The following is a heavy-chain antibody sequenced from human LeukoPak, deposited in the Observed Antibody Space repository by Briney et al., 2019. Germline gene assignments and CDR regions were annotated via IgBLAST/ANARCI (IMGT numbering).Heavy chain of an antibody. V-gene: IGHV1-2*02. J-gene: IGHJ4*02. CDR3: ARGFPPRRNYDSSGYYSYYFDY. Sequence: ASVKVSCKASGYTFTGYYMHWVRQAPGQGLEWMGWINPNSGGTKYAQKFQGRVTMTRDTSISTAYMDLSRLRSDDTAVYYCARGFPPRRNYDSSGYYSYYFDYWGQGTLVTVSS. D-gene: IGHD3-22*01. CDR1: GYTFTGYY. CDR2: INPNSGGT.